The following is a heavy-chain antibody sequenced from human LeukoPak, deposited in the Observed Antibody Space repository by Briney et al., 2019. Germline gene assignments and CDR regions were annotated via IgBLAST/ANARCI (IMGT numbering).Heavy chain of an antibody. Sequence: GGSLRLSCAASGFTFSSYGMHWVRQAPGEGLEWVAVISYDGSNKYYADSVKGRFTISRDNSKNTLYLQMNSLRAEDTAVYYCAKDMRYSSSLRGSYYYYYGMDVWGQGTTVTVSS. CDR2: ISYDGSNK. CDR3: AKDMRYSSSLRGSYYYYYGMDV. CDR1: GFTFSSYG. J-gene: IGHJ6*02. D-gene: IGHD6-6*01. V-gene: IGHV3-30*18.